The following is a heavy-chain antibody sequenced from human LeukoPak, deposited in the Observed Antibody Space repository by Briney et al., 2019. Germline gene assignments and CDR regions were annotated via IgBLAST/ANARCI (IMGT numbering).Heavy chain of an antibody. V-gene: IGHV3-30*02. Sequence: GGSLRLSCAASGLTFSSYGMHWVRQAPGKGREWLAFMRHDGSNKYYADSVRGRFTISRDNSKNTLYLQMNSLRAEDTAVYYCAKDDPYNWYYMDVWGKGTTITVSS. CDR1: GLTFSSYG. CDR2: MRHDGSNK. D-gene: IGHD1-20*01. J-gene: IGHJ6*03. CDR3: AKDDPYNWYYMDV.